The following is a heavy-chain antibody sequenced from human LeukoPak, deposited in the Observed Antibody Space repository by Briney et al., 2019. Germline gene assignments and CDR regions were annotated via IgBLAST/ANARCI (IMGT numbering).Heavy chain of an antibody. CDR2: IYYSGTT. Sequence: SETLSLTCTVSGGSISSSNYYWDWIRQPPGKGLEWIGCIYYSGTTYYNPSLKSRLPISVDTSKNQFSLRLSSVTAADTAVYYCARHNTSSPPDYWGQGTLVTVSS. CDR1: GGSISSSNYY. D-gene: IGHD6-6*01. CDR3: ARHNTSSPPDY. J-gene: IGHJ4*02. V-gene: IGHV4-39*01.